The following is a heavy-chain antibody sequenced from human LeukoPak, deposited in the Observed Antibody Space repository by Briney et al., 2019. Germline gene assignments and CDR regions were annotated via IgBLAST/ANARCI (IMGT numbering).Heavy chain of an antibody. CDR1: GYTSTGYD. D-gene: IGHD6-25*01. V-gene: IGHV1-8*01. CDR2: MNPNSGNT. Sequence: ASVKVSCKASGYTSTGYDINWVRQATGQGLEWMGWMNPNSGNTGYAQKFQGRVTMTRNTSISTAYMELSSLRSEDTAVYYCARDYSSGAVDPWGQGTLVTVSS. J-gene: IGHJ5*02. CDR3: ARDYSSGAVDP.